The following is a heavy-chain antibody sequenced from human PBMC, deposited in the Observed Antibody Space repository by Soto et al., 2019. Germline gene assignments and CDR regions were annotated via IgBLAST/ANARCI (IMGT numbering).Heavy chain of an antibody. CDR2: IGDSSSYT. Sequence: EVQLVDSGGGLVKPGGSLRLSCEASGFSFSSHSMNWVRQAPGKGLEWVASIGDSSSYTYYADSVKGRFTISRDNAKNSLYLQLNSLRAEDTAVYYCARDPRYLRRGYSDYWRQGTLVAVSS. V-gene: IGHV3-21*04. CDR3: ARDPRYLRRGYSDY. J-gene: IGHJ4*02. CDR1: GFSFSSHS. D-gene: IGHD5-12*01.